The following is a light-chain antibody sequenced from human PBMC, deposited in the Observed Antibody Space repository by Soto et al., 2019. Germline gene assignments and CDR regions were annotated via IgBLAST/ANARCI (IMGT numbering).Light chain of an antibody. CDR3: QQYGSSTYT. Sequence: EIVLTQSPGTLSLSPGERATLSCRASQSVSSTYLAWYQQKPGQAPRLLIYCASSRATGIPDRFSGSGSGTDFTVTISRLEPEDFAVYFCQQYGSSTYTFGQGTKLEIK. J-gene: IGKJ2*01. CDR1: QSVSSTY. V-gene: IGKV3-20*01. CDR2: CAS.